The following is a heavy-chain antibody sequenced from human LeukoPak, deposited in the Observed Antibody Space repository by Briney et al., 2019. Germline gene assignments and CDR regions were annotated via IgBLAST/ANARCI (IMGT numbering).Heavy chain of an antibody. CDR2: IYTSGST. J-gene: IGHJ3*02. CDR3: ARETYYYDSSGFNDAFDI. V-gene: IGHV4-4*07. CDR1: GDSISNYY. D-gene: IGHD3-22*01. Sequence: SETLSLTCTVSGDSISNYYWSWIRQPAGKGLEWIGRIYTSGSTNYNPSLKSRVTMSVDTSKNQFSLKLSSVTAADTPVYYCARETYYYDSSGFNDAFDIWGQGTMVTVSS.